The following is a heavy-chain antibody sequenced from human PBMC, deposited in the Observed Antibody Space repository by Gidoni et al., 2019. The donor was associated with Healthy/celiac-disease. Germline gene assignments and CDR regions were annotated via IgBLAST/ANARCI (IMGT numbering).Heavy chain of an antibody. CDR2: INHSGST. V-gene: IGHV4-34*01. D-gene: IGHD4-17*01. CDR1: GGSFSGYY. J-gene: IGHJ3*02. CDR3: ARGHVWDDYGDYVHAFDI. Sequence: QVQLPQWGAGLLKPSETLSLTCAVYGGSFSGYYWSWIRQPPGKGLEWIGEINHSGSTNYNPSLKSRVTISVDTSKNQFSLKLSSVTAADTAVYYCARGHVWDDYGDYVHAFDIWGQGTMDTVSS.